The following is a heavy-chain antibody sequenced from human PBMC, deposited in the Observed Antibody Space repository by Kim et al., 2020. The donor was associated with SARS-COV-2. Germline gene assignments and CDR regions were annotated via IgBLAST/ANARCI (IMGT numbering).Heavy chain of an antibody. CDR2: ISNRGST. J-gene: IGHJ6*03. CDR1: GGSISSYY. V-gene: IGHV4-59*08. Sequence: SETLSLTCTVSGGSISSYYWSWIRQPPGKGLEWIGYISNRGSTNYNPSLKSRVTISLDTSKNQFSLKLTSVTAADTAVYYCARRGGDYYYYMDVWGKGTTVTVSS. CDR3: ARRGGDYYYYMDV. D-gene: IGHD3-16*01.